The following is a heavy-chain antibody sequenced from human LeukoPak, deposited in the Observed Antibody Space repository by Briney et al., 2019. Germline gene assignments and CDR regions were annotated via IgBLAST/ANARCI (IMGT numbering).Heavy chain of an antibody. Sequence: KAGGSLRLSCAASGFTFSSYSMNWVRQAPGKGLEWVSSISSSSSYIYYADSVKGRFTISRDNAKNSLYLQMNSLRAEDTAVYYCAKVGEDFWSGYYYYFDYWGQGTLVTVSS. J-gene: IGHJ4*02. CDR1: GFTFSSYS. CDR2: ISSSSSYI. D-gene: IGHD3-3*01. V-gene: IGHV3-21*04. CDR3: AKVGEDFWSGYYYYFDY.